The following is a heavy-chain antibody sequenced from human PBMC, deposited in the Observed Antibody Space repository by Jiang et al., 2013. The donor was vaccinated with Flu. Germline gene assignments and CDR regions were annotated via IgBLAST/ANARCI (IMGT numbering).Heavy chain of an antibody. CDR3: ARGHSSPSGFDY. D-gene: IGHD6-13*01. J-gene: IGHJ4*02. Sequence: GQVTISADKSISTAYLQWSSLKASDTAMYYCARGHSSPSGFDYWGQGTLVTVSS. V-gene: IGHV5-51*01.